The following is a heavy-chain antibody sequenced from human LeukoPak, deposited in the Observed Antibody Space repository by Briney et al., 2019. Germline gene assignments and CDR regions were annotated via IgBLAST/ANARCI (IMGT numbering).Heavy chain of an antibody. CDR1: GFTFSTYT. V-gene: IGHV3-21*01. D-gene: IGHD6-13*01. CDR2: LSSSSSYM. Sequence: GGSLRLSCAASGFTFSTYTMNWVRQAPWKALEWVSSLSSSSSYMYSADSLKGRFTINRDNAKNSLYLQMNSLRAEDTAVYYCARDRVSSRVYYGMDVWGQGTTVTVSS. CDR3: ARDRVSSRVYYGMDV. J-gene: IGHJ6*02.